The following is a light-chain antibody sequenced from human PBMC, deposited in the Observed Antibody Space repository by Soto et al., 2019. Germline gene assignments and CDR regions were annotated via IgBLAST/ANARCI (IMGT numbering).Light chain of an antibody. J-gene: IGKJ2*01. CDR3: QQYGSSPPYT. Sequence: EIVLTQSPGTLSLSPGEGATLSCRASQSVSSNHLAWYQQKPGQAPRLLIFGASSRASDIPDRFSGSGSGTDFTLTISRLEPEDFAVYYCQQYGSSPPYTFGQGTKLEIK. CDR2: GAS. CDR1: QSVSSNH. V-gene: IGKV3-20*01.